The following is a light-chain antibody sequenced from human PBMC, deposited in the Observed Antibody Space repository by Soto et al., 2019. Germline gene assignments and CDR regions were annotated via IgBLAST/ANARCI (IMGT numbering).Light chain of an antibody. CDR2: GAS. CDR1: QSVSSN. V-gene: IGKV3-15*01. J-gene: IGKJ3*01. CDR3: QQYNNWPPLT. Sequence: EIVMTQSPATLSVSPGERATLSCRASQSVSSNLAWYQQKPGQAPRLLIYGASTRATGIPARFSGIGSGTEFTLTISSLQSEDFAVYYCQQYNNWPPLTFGPGTKVDIK.